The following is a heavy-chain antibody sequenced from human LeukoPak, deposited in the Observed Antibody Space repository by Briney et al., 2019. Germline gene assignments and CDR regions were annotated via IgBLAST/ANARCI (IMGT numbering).Heavy chain of an antibody. CDR1: GFTFSSYG. V-gene: IGHV3-30*18. J-gene: IGHJ4*02. Sequence: GGSLRLSCAASGFTFSSYGMHWVRQAPGKGLEWVAVISYDGSNKYYADSVKGRFTISRDNSKNTLYLQMNSLRAEDTAVYYCAKVGGLLWFGELLEWGQGTLVTVSS. D-gene: IGHD3-10*01. CDR3: AKVGGLLWFGELLE. CDR2: ISYDGSNK.